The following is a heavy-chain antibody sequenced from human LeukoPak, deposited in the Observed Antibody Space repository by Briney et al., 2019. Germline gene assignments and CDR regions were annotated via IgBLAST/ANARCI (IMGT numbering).Heavy chain of an antibody. CDR1: GFIFTDHY. CDR3: VTWISGHGY. Sequence: GGSLRLSRAASGFIFTDHYMDWVRQAPGKGLEWVGRTRNKAENYMTEYAASVKGRFTVSREYSKNSLNLQMNSLKIEDTAVYYCVTWISGHGYWGQGTLVTVSS. J-gene: IGHJ4*02. V-gene: IGHV3-72*01. CDR2: TRNKAENYMT. D-gene: IGHD1-26*01.